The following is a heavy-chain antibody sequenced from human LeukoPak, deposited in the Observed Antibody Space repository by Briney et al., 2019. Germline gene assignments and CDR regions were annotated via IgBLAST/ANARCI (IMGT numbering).Heavy chain of an antibody. CDR2: INTDGNTR. V-gene: IGHV3-74*01. CDR3: GKDGGQYSSGPEFDP. D-gene: IGHD6-19*01. Sequence: PGGSLRLSCATSGSTFSTSWMHWVRQAPGKGLVWVSRINTDGNTRDYADSVKGRFTISRDNAKNTLYLQMNSLRAEDTAIYYCGKDGGQYSSGPEFDPRGQGALVTVSS. J-gene: IGHJ5*02. CDR1: GSTFSTSW.